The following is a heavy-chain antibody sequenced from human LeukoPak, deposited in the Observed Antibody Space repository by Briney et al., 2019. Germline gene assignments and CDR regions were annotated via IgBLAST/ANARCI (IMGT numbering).Heavy chain of an antibody. CDR1: GGSISSYY. D-gene: IGHD6-13*01. CDR2: IYYSGST. V-gene: IGHV4-59*08. Sequence: SETLSLTCTVSGGSISSYYWSWIRQPPGKGLEWIGYIYYSGSTNYNPSLKSRVTISVDTSKNQFSLKLSSVTAADTAVYYCASLVAAAGSSNYYYYGMDVWGQGTTVTVSS. J-gene: IGHJ6*02. CDR3: ASLVAAAGSSNYYYYGMDV.